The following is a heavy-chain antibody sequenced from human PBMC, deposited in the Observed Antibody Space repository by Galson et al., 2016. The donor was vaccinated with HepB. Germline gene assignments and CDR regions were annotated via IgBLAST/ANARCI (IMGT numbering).Heavy chain of an antibody. Sequence: SVKVSCKASGYTFTNYAISWVRQAPGQGLEWMGWISAYNGNTNYAQKLQGRVTMTTDTSTSTAYMELRSLRSDDTAIFYCARVGLQGELSLPDYWGQGTLVTVSS. CDR3: ARVGLQGELSLPDY. J-gene: IGHJ4*02. CDR1: GYTFTNYA. CDR2: ISAYNGNT. D-gene: IGHD5-24*01. V-gene: IGHV1-18*01.